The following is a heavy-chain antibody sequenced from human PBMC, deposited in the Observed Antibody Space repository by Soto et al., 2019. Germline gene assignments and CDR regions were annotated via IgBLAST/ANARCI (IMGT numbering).Heavy chain of an antibody. Sequence: GGSLRLSCAASGFTFSSYAMSWVRQAPGKGLEWVSAISGSGGSTYYADSVKGRFTISRDNSKNTLYLQMNSLRAEDTAVYYCAKDSDFWSGYYLISFDYWGQGTLVTVSS. J-gene: IGHJ4*02. D-gene: IGHD3-3*01. CDR1: GFTFSSYA. V-gene: IGHV3-23*01. CDR2: ISGSGGST. CDR3: AKDSDFWSGYYLISFDY.